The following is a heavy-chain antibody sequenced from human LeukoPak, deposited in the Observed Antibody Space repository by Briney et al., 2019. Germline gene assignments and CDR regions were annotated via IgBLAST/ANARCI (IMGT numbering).Heavy chain of an antibody. J-gene: IGHJ4*02. CDR1: GFTFSSYA. CDR2: ISYDGSNK. V-gene: IGHV3-30-3*01. D-gene: IGHD5-18*01. CDR3: ARGDTAMVTGSTDY. Sequence: GGPLRLSCAASGFTFSSYAMHWVRQAPGKGLEWVAVISYDGSNKYYADSVKGRFTISRDNSKNTLYLQMNSLRAEDTAVYYCARGDTAMVTGSTDYWGQGTLVTVSS.